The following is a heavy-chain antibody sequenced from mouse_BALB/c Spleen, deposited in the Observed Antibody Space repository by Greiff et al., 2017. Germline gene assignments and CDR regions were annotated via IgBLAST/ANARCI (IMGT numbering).Heavy chain of an antibody. CDR1: GYTFTSYY. Sequence: QVQLKQSGAELVKPGASVKLSCKASGYTFTSYYMYWVKQRPGQGLEWIGEINPSNGGTNFNEKFKSKATLTVDKSSSTAYMQLSSLTSEDSAVYSCASGYGSAWFAYWGQGTLVTVSA. D-gene: IGHD1-1*01. V-gene: IGHV1S81*02. J-gene: IGHJ3*01. CDR2: INPSNGGT. CDR3: ASGYGSAWFAY.